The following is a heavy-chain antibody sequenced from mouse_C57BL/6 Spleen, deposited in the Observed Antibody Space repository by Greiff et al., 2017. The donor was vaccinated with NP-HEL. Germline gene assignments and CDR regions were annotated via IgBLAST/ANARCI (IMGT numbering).Heavy chain of an antibody. Sequence: EVQLQQSGPELVKPGASVKISCKASGYTFTDYYMNWVKQSHGKSLEWIGDINPNNGGTSYNQKFKGKATLTVDKSSSTAYMELRSLTSEDSAVYYCARPRVVARGPWFAYWGQGTLVTVSA. CDR2: INPNNGGT. J-gene: IGHJ3*01. CDR1: GYTFTDYY. CDR3: ARPRVVARGPWFAY. V-gene: IGHV1-26*01. D-gene: IGHD1-1*01.